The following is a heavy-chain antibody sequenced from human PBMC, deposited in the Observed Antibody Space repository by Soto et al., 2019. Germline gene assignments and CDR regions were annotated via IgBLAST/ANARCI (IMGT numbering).Heavy chain of an antibody. D-gene: IGHD1-26*01. J-gene: IGHJ5*02. V-gene: IGHV4-4*07. CDR1: GASLSRYY. CDR3: VRDGTKNLRDRFEP. CDR2: IYATGDT. Sequence: KTSETLSLTCNVSGASLSRYYWSWIRQPPGKGLERIGRIYATGDTDYNPSLKSRISMSVDMSKKQFSLTLRSVTAADTAIYYCVRDGTKNLRDRFEPWGRGILVTVSS.